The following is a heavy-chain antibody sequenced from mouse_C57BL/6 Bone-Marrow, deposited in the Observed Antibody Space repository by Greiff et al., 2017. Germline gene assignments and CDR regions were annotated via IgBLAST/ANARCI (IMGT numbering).Heavy chain of an antibody. CDR1: GYTFTSYG. J-gene: IGHJ2*01. CDR2: IYPRSGNT. D-gene: IGHD2-10*02. Sequence: VQLQQSGAELARPGASVKLSCKASGYTFTSYGISWVKQRTGQGLEWIGEIYPRSGNTYYNEKFKGKATLTADKSSSTAYMELRSLTSEDSAVYFCARRYGKFDDWGQGTTLTVAS. V-gene: IGHV1-81*01. CDR3: ARRYGKFDD.